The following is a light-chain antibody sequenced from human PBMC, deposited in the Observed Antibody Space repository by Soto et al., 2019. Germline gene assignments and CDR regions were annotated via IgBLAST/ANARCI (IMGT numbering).Light chain of an antibody. CDR3: QKYNSAPWT. CDR1: QSIRSY. Sequence: DIQMTQSPSSLSASVGDRVTITCRASQSIRSYLNWYQQKPGKVPKLLIYAASTLQSGVPSRFSGSGSGTDFTLTISSLQPEDVATYYCQKYNSAPWTFGQGTKV. V-gene: IGKV1-27*01. J-gene: IGKJ1*01. CDR2: AAS.